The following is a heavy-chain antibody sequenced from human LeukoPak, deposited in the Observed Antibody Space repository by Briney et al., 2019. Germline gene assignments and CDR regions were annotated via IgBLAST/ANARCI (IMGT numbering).Heavy chain of an antibody. CDR1: GGSISSYY. J-gene: IGHJ4*02. CDR3: ARELLRHDILTGSYFDY. D-gene: IGHD3-9*01. V-gene: IGHV4-59*01. CDR2: IYYSGST. Sequence: PSETLSLTCTVSGGSISSYYWSSVRQPPGKGLEWVGYIYYSGSTNYNPSLKSRVTISGDTSKNQFSLKLSSVTAADTAVYYCARELLRHDILTGSYFDYWGQGTLVTVSS.